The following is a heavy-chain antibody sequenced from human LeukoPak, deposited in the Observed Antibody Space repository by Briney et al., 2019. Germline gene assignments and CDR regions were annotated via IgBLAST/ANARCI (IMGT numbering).Heavy chain of an antibody. Sequence: GASVKVSWKASGYTFTSYDINWVRQATGQGLEWMGWMNPNSGNTGYAQKFQGRVTITRNTSISTAYMELSSLRSEDTAVYYCARRVGRWLEGDYYYYMDVWGKGTTVTVSS. D-gene: IGHD3-22*01. CDR3: ARRVGRWLEGDYYYYMDV. CDR1: GYTFTSYD. J-gene: IGHJ6*03. CDR2: MNPNSGNT. V-gene: IGHV1-8*03.